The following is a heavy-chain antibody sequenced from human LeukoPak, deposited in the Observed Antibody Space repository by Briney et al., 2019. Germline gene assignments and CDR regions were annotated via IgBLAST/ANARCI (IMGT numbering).Heavy chain of an antibody. J-gene: IGHJ4*02. CDR1: GFTFSTYE. V-gene: IGHV3-48*03. CDR3: ARDHYTSSFFDY. D-gene: IGHD6-6*01. Sequence: GGSLRLSRAASGFTFSTYEMNWVRQAPGRGLEWVSYITSGNTIYYADSVKGRFTISRDNAKNSLYLQMNSLRAEDTAVYFCARDHYTSSFFDYWGRGTLVTVSS. CDR2: ITSGNTI.